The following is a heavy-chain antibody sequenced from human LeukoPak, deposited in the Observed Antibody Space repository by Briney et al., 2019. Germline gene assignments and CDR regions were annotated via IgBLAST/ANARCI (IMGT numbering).Heavy chain of an antibody. J-gene: IGHJ4*02. V-gene: IGHV3-30-3*01. CDR3: AREGYYGSGSPPSLYFDY. CDR1: GFTFRNYV. CDR2: TSSDLNVK. Sequence: GGSLRLSCAASGFTFRNYVIHWVRQAPGKGLEWVAVTSSDLNVKLYADSVKGRFTISRDNSRSTLYLRMNSLRPEDTAIYYCAREGYYGSGSPPSLYFDYWGQGTLVTVSS. D-gene: IGHD3-10*01.